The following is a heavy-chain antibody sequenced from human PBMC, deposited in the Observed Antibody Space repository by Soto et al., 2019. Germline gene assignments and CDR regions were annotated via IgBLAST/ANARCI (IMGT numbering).Heavy chain of an antibody. Sequence: LSLTCTVSGGSISSSSYYWGWIRQPPGKGLEWIGSIYYSGGTYYNPSLKSRVTISVDTSKNQFSLKLSSVTAADTAVYYCARHSGSPTWIDYWGQGTLVTVSS. D-gene: IGHD1-26*01. J-gene: IGHJ4*02. CDR2: IYYSGGT. CDR3: ARHSGSPTWIDY. V-gene: IGHV4-39*01. CDR1: GGSISSSSYY.